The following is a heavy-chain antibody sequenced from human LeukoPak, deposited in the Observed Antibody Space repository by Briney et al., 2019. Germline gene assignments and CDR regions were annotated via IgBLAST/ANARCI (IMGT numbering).Heavy chain of an antibody. Sequence: SLRLSCAASGXTFSSYTMSWVRQAPGKGLEWVSTITTSDGNTYYADSVKGRFTVSRDNSKNTLFLQMTSLRAEDTAVYYCAKDGGLWVSAHWGDSWGRGTLVTVSS. CDR1: GXTFSSYT. J-gene: IGHJ4*02. V-gene: IGHV3-23*01. D-gene: IGHD7-27*01. CDR3: AKDGGLWVSAHWGDS. CDR2: ITTSDGNT.